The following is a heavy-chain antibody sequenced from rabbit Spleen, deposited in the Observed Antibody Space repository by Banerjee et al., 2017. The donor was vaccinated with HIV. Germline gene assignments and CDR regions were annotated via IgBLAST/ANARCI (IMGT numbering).Heavy chain of an antibody. CDR1: GFSFSSSYY. J-gene: IGHJ6*01. Sequence: QEQLVESGGDLVKPGTSLTLTCTASGFSFSSSYYMCWVRQAPGKGLECIACIYAASGGSTYYANWAKGRFTISKTSSTTVTLQMTSLTVADTATYFCARDTGSSFSSYGMDLWGPGTLVTVS. CDR2: IYAASGGST. V-gene: IGHV1S45*01. CDR3: ARDTGSSFSSYGMDL. D-gene: IGHD8-1*01.